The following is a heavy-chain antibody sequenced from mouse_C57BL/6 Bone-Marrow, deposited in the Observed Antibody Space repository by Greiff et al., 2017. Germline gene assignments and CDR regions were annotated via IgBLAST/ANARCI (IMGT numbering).Heavy chain of an antibody. Sequence: QVTLKESGPGLLQPSQTLSLTCSFSGFSLSTFGMGVGWIRQPSGQGLVWLAHIWWDDDKYYNPALKSWITITKDTSKNHVFLKIANVDTADTATYYCARIPDPHDYDPDYWGQGTTLTVSS. CDR3: ARIPDPHDYDPDY. CDR1: GFSLSTFGMG. V-gene: IGHV8-8*01. CDR2: IWWDDDK. J-gene: IGHJ2*01. D-gene: IGHD2-4*01.